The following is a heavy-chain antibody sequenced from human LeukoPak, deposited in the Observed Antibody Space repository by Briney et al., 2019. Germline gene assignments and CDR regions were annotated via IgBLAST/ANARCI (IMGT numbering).Heavy chain of an antibody. V-gene: IGHV4-34*01. CDR2: INHSGST. D-gene: IGHD6-19*01. Sequence: SETLSLTCAVHGGSFSGYYWSWIRQPPGKGLEWIGEINHSGSTNYNPSLKSRVTISVDTSKNQFSLKLSSVTAADTAVYYCAIFPHSSGTTKDYWGQGTLVTVSS. CDR3: AIFPHSSGTTKDY. CDR1: GGSFSGYY. J-gene: IGHJ4*02.